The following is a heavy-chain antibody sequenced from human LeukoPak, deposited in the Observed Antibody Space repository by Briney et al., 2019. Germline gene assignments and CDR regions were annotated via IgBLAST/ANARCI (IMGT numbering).Heavy chain of an antibody. D-gene: IGHD3-22*01. CDR3: ARGSGYYSAY. Sequence: HVASVKVSCKASGGTFSSYAISWVRQALGQGLEWMGGIIPIFGTANYAQKFQGRVTITADESTSTAYMELSGLRSEDTAVYYCARGSGYYSAYWGQGTLVTVSS. J-gene: IGHJ4*02. CDR1: GGTFSSYA. CDR2: IIPIFGTA. V-gene: IGHV1-69*13.